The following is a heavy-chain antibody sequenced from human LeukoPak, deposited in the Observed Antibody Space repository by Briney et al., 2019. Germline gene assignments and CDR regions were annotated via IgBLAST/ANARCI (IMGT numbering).Heavy chain of an antibody. V-gene: IGHV3-33*01. D-gene: IGHD4-23*01. J-gene: IGHJ4*02. CDR2: IWYDGSNK. CDR1: GFPFSSYG. CDR3: ARIARSYGGNPFDY. Sequence: GGSLRLSCAASGFPFSSYGMHWVRQAPGRGLEWVAIIWYDGSNKYYADSVKGRFTISRDNSKNTLYLQMNSLRAEDTAVYYCARIARSYGGNPFDYWGQGTLVTVSS.